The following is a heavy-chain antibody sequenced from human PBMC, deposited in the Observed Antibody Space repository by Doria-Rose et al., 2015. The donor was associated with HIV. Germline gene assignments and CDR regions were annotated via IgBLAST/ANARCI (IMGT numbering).Heavy chain of an antibody. CDR2: IFSDDER. J-gene: IGHJ4*02. V-gene: IGHV2-26*01. Sequence: TLKESGPVLVKPTETLTLTCTVSGVSLSSPGMGVSWIRQPPGKALEWLANIFSDDERSYKTSLKSRLNISRGTSKSQVVLTMTDMDPVDTATYYCARIKSSRWYHKYYFDFWGQGTLVIVSA. CDR3: ARIKSSRWYHKYYFDF. D-gene: IGHD6-13*01. CDR1: GVSLSSPGMG.